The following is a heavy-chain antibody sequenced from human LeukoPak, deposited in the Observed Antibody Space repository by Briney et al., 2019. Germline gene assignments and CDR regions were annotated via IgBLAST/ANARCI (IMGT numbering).Heavy chain of an antibody. V-gene: IGHV3-30-3*01. Sequence: GRSLRLSCAASGFTFSSYAMHWVRQAPGKGLEWVAVISYDGSNKYYADSVKGRFTISRDNSKNTLYLQMNSLRAEDTAVCYCAREGYSSSWYLKGSMDVWGQGTTVTVSS. CDR2: ISYDGSNK. D-gene: IGHD6-13*01. CDR3: AREGYSSSWYLKGSMDV. J-gene: IGHJ6*02. CDR1: GFTFSSYA.